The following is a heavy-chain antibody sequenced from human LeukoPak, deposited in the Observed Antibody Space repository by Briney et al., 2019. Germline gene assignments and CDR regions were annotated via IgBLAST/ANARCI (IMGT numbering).Heavy chain of an antibody. CDR1: GFTFSSYS. Sequence: GGSLRLSCAASGFTFSSYSMNWVRQAPGKGLEWVSSISSSSSYIYYADSVKGRFTISRDNAKNSLYLQMNSLRAEDTAVYYCARDGAYYDSGGYYIRFDYWGQGTLVTVSS. D-gene: IGHD3-22*01. CDR3: ARDGAYYDSGGYYIRFDY. CDR2: ISSSSSYI. V-gene: IGHV3-21*01. J-gene: IGHJ4*02.